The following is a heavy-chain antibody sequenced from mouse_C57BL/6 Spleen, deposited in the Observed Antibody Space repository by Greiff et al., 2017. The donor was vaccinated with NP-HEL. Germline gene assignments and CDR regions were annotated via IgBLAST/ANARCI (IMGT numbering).Heavy chain of an antibody. V-gene: IGHV1-52*01. J-gene: IGHJ1*03. CDR1: GYTFTSYW. CDR2: IDPSDSET. CDR3: ARWNWDWYFDV. D-gene: IGHD4-1*01. Sequence: QVQLQQPGAELVRPGSSVKLSCKASGYTFTSYWMHWVKQRPIQGLEWIGNIDPSDSETHYNQKFKDKATLTVDKSSSTAYMQLSSLTSEDSAVYYCARWNWDWYFDVWGTGTTVTVSS.